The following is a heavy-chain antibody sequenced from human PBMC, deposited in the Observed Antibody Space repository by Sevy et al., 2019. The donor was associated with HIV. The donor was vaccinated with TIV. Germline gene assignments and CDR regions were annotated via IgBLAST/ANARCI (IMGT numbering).Heavy chain of an antibody. CDR3: ARVSDIVVGSFDY. CDR1: GFTFSTYS. V-gene: IGHV3-48*02. D-gene: IGHD2-15*01. Sequence: GGSLRLSCAASGFTFSTYSMNWVRQAPGKGLEWVSYISSSSVTIYYTDSVKGRFTISRDNAKNSLYLQMNSLRDDDTAVYYCARVSDIVVGSFDYWGQGTLVTVSS. J-gene: IGHJ4*02. CDR2: ISSSSVTI.